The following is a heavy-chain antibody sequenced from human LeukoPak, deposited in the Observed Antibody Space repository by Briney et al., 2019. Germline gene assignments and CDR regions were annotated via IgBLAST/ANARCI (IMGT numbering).Heavy chain of an antibody. J-gene: IGHJ4*02. CDR2: VNGDGSST. V-gene: IGHV3-74*01. CDR3: ASSTGTLDY. CDR1: TSTFSSDW. Sequence: GGSLRLSCAASTSTFSSDWMHWVRQAPGKGLVWVSHVNGDGSSTNYADLVKGRFTISRDNAKKKLYLQMNSLRVEDTAVYYCASSTGTLDYWGQGTLVTVSS. D-gene: IGHD1-1*01.